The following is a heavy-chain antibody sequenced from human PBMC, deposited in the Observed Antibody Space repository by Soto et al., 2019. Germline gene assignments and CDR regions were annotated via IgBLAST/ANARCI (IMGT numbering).Heavy chain of an antibody. CDR3: ASVRYDILTGYYFFDY. CDR1: GFTVSSNY. Sequence: EVQLVESGGGLVQPGGSLRLSCAASGFTVSSNYMSWVRQAPGKGLEWVSVIYSGGSTYYADSVKGRCTISRDNSKNTLYLQMNSLRAEDTAVYYCASVRYDILTGYYFFDYWGQGTLVTVSS. V-gene: IGHV3-66*01. CDR2: IYSGGST. D-gene: IGHD3-9*01. J-gene: IGHJ4*02.